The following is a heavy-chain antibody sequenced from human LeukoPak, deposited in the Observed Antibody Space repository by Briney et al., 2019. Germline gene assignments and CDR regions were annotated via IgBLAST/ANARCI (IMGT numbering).Heavy chain of an antibody. CDR1: GFTFSNYG. J-gene: IGHJ4*02. Sequence: TGGSLRLPCAASGFTFSNYGMHWVRQAPGKGLEWVAVIWYDGSNKYYADSVKGRFTISRDNSKNTLYLQMNSLRAEDTAVYYCAKDLHAFYDSSGYFDYWGQGTLVTVSS. V-gene: IGHV3-33*06. D-gene: IGHD3-22*01. CDR2: IWYDGSNK. CDR3: AKDLHAFYDSSGYFDY.